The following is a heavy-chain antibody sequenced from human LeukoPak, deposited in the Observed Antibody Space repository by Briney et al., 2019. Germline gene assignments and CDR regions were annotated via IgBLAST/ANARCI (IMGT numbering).Heavy chain of an antibody. CDR3: ARGLARFYGAANDY. D-gene: IGHD3-3*01. J-gene: IGHJ4*02. CDR2: IYYSGST. V-gene: IGHV4-30-4*01. Sequence: SETLSLTCTVSGGSISSGDYYWSWIRQPPGKGLEWIGYIYYSGSTYYDPSLKSRVTISVDTSKIQFSLKLSSVTAADTAVYYCARGLARFYGAANDYWGQGTLVTVSS. CDR1: GGSISSGDYY.